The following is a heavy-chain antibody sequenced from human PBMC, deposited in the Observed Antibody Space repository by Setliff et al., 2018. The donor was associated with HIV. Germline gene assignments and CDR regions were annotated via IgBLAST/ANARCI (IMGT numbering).Heavy chain of an antibody. V-gene: IGHV4-61*09. J-gene: IGHJ6*03. D-gene: IGHD6-13*01. Sequence: SETLSLTCTVSGGSISSGTYYWSWIRQPAGKGLEWIGHIYTSGSTNYNPSLKSRVTISVDTSKSQFSLKLSSVTAADTAVYYCARGSSWQYYYYYYMDVWGKGTTVTVSS. CDR3: ARGSSWQYYYYYYMDV. CDR1: GGSISSGTYY. CDR2: IYTSGST.